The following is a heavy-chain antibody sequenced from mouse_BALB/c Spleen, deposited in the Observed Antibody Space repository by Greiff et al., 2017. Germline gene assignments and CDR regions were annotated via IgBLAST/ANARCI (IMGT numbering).Heavy chain of an antibody. Sequence: VQLQQSGAELVKPGASVKLSCKASGYTFTSYWMHWVKQRPGQGLEWIGYINPSTGYTEYNQKFKDKATLTADKSSSTAYMQLSSLTSEDSAVYYCASHSTWFAYWGQGTLVTVSA. V-gene: IGHV1-7*01. J-gene: IGHJ3*01. CDR2: INPSTGYT. CDR3: ASHSTWFAY. CDR1: GYTFTSYW.